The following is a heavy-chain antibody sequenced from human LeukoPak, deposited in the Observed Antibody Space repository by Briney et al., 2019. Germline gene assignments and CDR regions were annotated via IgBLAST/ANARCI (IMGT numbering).Heavy chain of an antibody. V-gene: IGHV3-21*01. CDR1: GFTFHTYV. CDR3: APEATGAVDY. J-gene: IGHJ4*02. Sequence: PGGSLRLSCAASGFTFHTYVMSWVRQAPGKGLEWISSISGSTLYISYIDSVRGQFTIPRDNAKNSLYLQMNSLRAEDTAVYYCAPEATGAVDYWGQETLVSVSS. CDR2: ISGSTLYI. D-gene: IGHD1-26*01.